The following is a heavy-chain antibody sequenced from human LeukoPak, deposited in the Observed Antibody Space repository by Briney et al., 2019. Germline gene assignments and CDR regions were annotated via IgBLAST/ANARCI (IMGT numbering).Heavy chain of an antibody. CDR1: GGSISSGDYY. CDR2: IYYSGST. CDR3: AGKTRHGSRPVPYYFDY. V-gene: IGHV4-30-4*01. J-gene: IGHJ4*02. D-gene: IGHD6-13*01. Sequence: SQTLSLTCTVSGGSISSGDYYWSWTRQPPGKGLEWLGYIYYSGSTYYNPSLKTRVTISEDTSKNQFSLKLSSVTAAGTAVYYCAGKTRHGSRPVPYYFDYWGQGTLVTVSS.